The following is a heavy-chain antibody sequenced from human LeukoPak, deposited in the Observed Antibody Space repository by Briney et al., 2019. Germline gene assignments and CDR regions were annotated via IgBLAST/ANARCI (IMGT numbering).Heavy chain of an antibody. D-gene: IGHD3-22*01. V-gene: IGHV3-21*01. Sequence: PGGSLRLSCAASGFTFSSYSMNWVRQAPGKGLEWVSSISSSSSYIYYADPVKGRFTISRDDAKNSLYLQMNSLRAEDTAVYYCARVPSQYYYDSSGYYLDYWGQGTLVTVSS. CDR2: ISSSSSYI. CDR3: ARVPSQYYYDSSGYYLDY. CDR1: GFTFSSYS. J-gene: IGHJ4*02.